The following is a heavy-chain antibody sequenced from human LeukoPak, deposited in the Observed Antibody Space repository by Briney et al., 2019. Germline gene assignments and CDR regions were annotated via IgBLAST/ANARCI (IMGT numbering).Heavy chain of an antibody. V-gene: IGHV3-48*04. CDR2: ISHTGSTM. CDR1: GFSFSIYS. D-gene: IGHD3-10*01. Sequence: GGSLRLSCAASGFSFSIYSLNWVRQAPGKGLEWVSYISHTGSTMSYADSVKGRFTVSRDNAKNSLYLQMNSLRAEDTAVYYCAIPPLSGTGSSRPLAGIDVWGQGTTVTVSS. J-gene: IGHJ6*02. CDR3: AIPPLSGTGSSRPLAGIDV.